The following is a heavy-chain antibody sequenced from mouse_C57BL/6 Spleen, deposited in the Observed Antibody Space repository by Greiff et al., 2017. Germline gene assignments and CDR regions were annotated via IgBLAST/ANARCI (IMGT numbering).Heavy chain of an antibody. D-gene: IGHD2-2*01. CDR2: IDPENGDT. J-gene: IGHJ3*01. CDR3: TWFMVTTPWFAY. CDR1: GFNIKDDY. Sequence: VQLKQSGAELVRPGASVKLSCTASGFNIKDDYMHWVKQRPEQGLEWIGWIDPENGDTEYASKFQGKATITADTSSNTAYLQLSSLTSEDTAVYYGTWFMVTTPWFAYWGQGTLVTVSA. V-gene: IGHV14-4*01.